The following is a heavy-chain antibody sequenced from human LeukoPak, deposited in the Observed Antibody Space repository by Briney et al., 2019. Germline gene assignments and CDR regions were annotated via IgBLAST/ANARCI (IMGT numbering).Heavy chain of an antibody. V-gene: IGHV4-30-4*01. CDR3: AREGFEGYYYGSGSHESRFDY. J-gene: IGHJ4*02. CDR1: GGSISSGDYY. CDR2: IYYSGST. Sequence: PSQTLSLTCTVSGGSISSGDYYWSWIRQPPGKGLEWIGYIYYSGSTYYNPSLKSRVTISVDTSKNQFSLKLSSVTAADTAVYYCAREGFEGYYYGSGSHESRFDYWGQGTLVTVSS. D-gene: IGHD3-10*01.